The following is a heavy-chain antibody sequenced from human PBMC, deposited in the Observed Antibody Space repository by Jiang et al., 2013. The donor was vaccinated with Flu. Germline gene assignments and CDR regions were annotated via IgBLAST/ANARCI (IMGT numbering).Heavy chain of an antibody. V-gene: IGHV3-11*01. CDR3: ARDYRQLAKVDY. Sequence: WVSYISSSGSTIYYADSVKGRFTISRDNAKNSLYLQMNSLRAEDTAVYYCARDYRQLAKVDYWGQGTLVTVSS. J-gene: IGHJ4*02. D-gene: IGHD6-13*01. CDR2: ISSSGSTI.